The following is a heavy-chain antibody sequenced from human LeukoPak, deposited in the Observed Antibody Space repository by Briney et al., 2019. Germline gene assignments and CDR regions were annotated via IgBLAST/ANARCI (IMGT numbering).Heavy chain of an antibody. Sequence: PSETLSLTCAVYGGSFSGYYWNWIRQPPGKGLEWIASIHYSETTYYNPSLKSRVTISVDTSKNHFSLKLSSVTAADTAVYYCARGPTYQPIDYWGQGTLVTVSS. V-gene: IGHV4-34*01. CDR1: GGSFSGYY. CDR2: IHYSETT. D-gene: IGHD2-2*01. CDR3: ARGPTYQPIDY. J-gene: IGHJ4*02.